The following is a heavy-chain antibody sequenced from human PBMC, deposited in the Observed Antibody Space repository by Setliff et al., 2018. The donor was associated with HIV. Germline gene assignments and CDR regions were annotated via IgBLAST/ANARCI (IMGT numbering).Heavy chain of an antibody. Sequence: KSSETLSLTCAVYGESLSDYYWSWIRQPPGKGLEWMGEINHNKSSDYNPSLKSRVTMSVDTSKNQFSLKVKSVTAADTAVYYCARAEMATIVAFDIWGQGTMVTVSS. D-gene: IGHD5-12*01. CDR1: GESLSDYY. CDR2: INHNKSS. J-gene: IGHJ3*02. CDR3: ARAEMATIVAFDI. V-gene: IGHV4-34*01.